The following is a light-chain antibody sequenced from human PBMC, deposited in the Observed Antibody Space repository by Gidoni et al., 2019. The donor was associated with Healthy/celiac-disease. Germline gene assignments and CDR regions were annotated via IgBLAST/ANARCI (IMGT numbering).Light chain of an antibody. CDR2: AAS. Sequence: DIQMTQSPSSLSASPGDRVTITCRASQSISSYLNWYQQKPGKAPKLLIYAASSLQSGVPSSFSGSGSGTDFTLSISSLQPEDFATYYCQQSYSTPQLTFXGXTKVEIK. J-gene: IGKJ4*01. CDR3: QQSYSTPQLT. CDR1: QSISSY. V-gene: IGKV1-39*01.